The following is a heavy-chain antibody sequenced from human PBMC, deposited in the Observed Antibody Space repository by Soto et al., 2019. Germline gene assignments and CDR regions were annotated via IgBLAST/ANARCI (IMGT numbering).Heavy chain of an antibody. CDR3: ARGVEMITFGGVIIAD. D-gene: IGHD3-16*01. V-gene: IGHV2-26*01. CDR2: IFWNDKK. CDR1: GFSLSNAQMG. J-gene: IGHJ4*02. Sequence: QVTLKESGPVLVKPTETLTLTCTVSGFSLSNAQMGVSWIRQPPGKALEWLAHIFWNDKKSYRTSLKSRLILSKAPSKSQVVLTMTNMDPLDIATYFCARGVEMITFGGVIIADWGQGSLVTVSS.